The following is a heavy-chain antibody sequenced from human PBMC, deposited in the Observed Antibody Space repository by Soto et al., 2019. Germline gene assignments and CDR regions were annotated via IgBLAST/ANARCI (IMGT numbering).Heavy chain of an antibody. CDR3: AIDAAPEYYYDSSGYYPFDY. Sequence: PGGSLRLSCAASGFTFSSYAMSWVRQAPGKGLEWVSAISGSGGSTYYADSVKGRFTISRDNSKNTLYLQMNSLRAEDTAVYYCAIDAAPEYYYDSSGYYPFDYWGQGTLVTVSS. V-gene: IGHV3-23*01. J-gene: IGHJ4*02. CDR1: GFTFSSYA. CDR2: ISGSGGST. D-gene: IGHD3-22*01.